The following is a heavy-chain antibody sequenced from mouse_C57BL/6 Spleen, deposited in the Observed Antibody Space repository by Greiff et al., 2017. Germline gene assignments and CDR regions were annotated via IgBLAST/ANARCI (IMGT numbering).Heavy chain of an antibody. CDR3: ARRGDGYFDV. CDR1: GFSLTSYG. CDR2: IWSGGST. V-gene: IGHV2-2*01. Sequence: QVQLKESGPGLVQPSQSLSITCTVSGFSLTSYGVHWVRQSPGKGLEWLGVIWSGGSTDYNAAFISRLSISKDNSKSQVFFKMNSLQADDTAIYYCARRGDGYFDVWGTGTTVTVSS. D-gene: IGHD3-3*01. J-gene: IGHJ1*03.